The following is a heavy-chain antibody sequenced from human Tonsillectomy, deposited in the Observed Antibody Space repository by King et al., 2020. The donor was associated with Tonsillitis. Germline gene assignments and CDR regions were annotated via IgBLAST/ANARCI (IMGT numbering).Heavy chain of an antibody. V-gene: IGHV3-23*04. D-gene: IGHD3-22*01. CDR1: GFTFSSYA. J-gene: IGHJ4*02. CDR3: AKDPTYYYDSSGYLSGY. Sequence: VQLVESGGGLVQPGGSLRLSCAASGFTFSSYAMSWVRQAPGKGLEWVSAISGGGGSTYYADSVKGRFTISRDNSKNTLYLQMNSLRAEDTAVYYCAKDPTYYYDSSGYLSGYWGQGTLVTVSS. CDR2: ISGGGGST.